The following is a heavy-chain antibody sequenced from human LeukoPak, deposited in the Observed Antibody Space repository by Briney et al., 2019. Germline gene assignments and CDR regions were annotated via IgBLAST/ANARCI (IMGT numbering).Heavy chain of an antibody. Sequence: SVKVSCKASGGTFSSYTISWVRQAPGQGLEWMGRIIPILGIANYAQKFQGRVMITADKSTSTAYMELSSLRSEDTAVYYCARSYGEYSSSPFDYWGQGTLVTVSS. CDR1: GGTFSSYT. V-gene: IGHV1-69*02. J-gene: IGHJ4*02. CDR3: ARSYGEYSSSPFDY. D-gene: IGHD6-6*01. CDR2: IIPILGIA.